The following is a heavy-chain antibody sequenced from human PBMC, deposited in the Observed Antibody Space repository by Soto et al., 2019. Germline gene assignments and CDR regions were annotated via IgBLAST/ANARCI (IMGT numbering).Heavy chain of an antibody. CDR3: ARAPPYYYGSGSYYNPSGMDV. D-gene: IGHD3-10*01. CDR2: ISSSGSTI. V-gene: IGHV3-11*01. Sequence: GGSLRLSCAASGFTFSDYYMSWIRQAPGKGLEWVSYISSSGSTIYYADSVKGRFTISRDNAKNSLYLQMNSLRAEDTAVYYCARAPPYYYGSGSYYNPSGMDVWGKGTTVTVSS. CDR1: GFTFSDYY. J-gene: IGHJ6*03.